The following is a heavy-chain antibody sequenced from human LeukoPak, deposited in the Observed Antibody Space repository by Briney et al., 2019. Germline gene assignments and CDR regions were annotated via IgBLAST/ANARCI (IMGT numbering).Heavy chain of an antibody. CDR3: ARAGHGAVLVATPRYNWFDP. J-gene: IGHJ5*02. V-gene: IGHV1-69*01. D-gene: IGHD5-12*01. Sequence: ASVKVSCKASGGTFSSYAISWVRQAPGQGLEWMGGIIPIFGTANYAQKFKGRVTITADESTSTAYMELSSLRSEDTAVYYCARAGHGAVLVATPRYNWFDPWGQGTLVTVSS. CDR1: GGTFSSYA. CDR2: IIPIFGTA.